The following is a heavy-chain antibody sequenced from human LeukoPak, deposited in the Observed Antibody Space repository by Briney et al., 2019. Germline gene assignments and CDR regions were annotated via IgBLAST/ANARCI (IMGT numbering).Heavy chain of an antibody. D-gene: IGHD2-15*01. V-gene: IGHV4-34*01. CDR2: THHSGGT. CDR3: ARDVLVVVGGSRIGDNWFDP. J-gene: IGHJ5*02. Sequence: SETLSLTCAVYGGSFGDDYWSWIRQPPGKGLEWIGETHHSGGTNYNPSLKSRVTISVDTSTNQYSLKLSSVTAADTAVYYCARDVLVVVGGSRIGDNWFDPWGQGTLVTVSS. CDR1: GGSFGDDY.